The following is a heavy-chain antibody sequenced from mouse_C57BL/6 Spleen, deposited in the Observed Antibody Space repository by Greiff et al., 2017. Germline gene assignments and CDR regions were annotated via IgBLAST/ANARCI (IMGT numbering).Heavy chain of an antibody. V-gene: IGHV1-64*01. Sequence: VQLQQPGAELVKPGASVKLSCKASGYTFTSYWMHWVKQRPGQGLEWIGMIHPNSGSTNYNEKFKSKATLTVDKSSSTAYMQLSSLTSEDSAVYYCARRAGVGYYDYWGQGTTLTVSS. D-gene: IGHD2-3*01. CDR2: IHPNSGST. CDR3: ARRAGVGYYDY. CDR1: GYTFTSYW. J-gene: IGHJ2*01.